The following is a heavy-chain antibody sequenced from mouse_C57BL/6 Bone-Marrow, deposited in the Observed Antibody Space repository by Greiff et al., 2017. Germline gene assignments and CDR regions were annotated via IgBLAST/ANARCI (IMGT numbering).Heavy chain of an antibody. J-gene: IGHJ1*03. Sequence: EVQLVESGEGLVKPGGSLKLSCAASGFTFSSYAMSWVRQTPEKRLEWVAYISSGGDYIYYADTVKGRFTISRANARNTLYLQMSSLKSEDTAMYYCTRRAQLGLYLYFDVWGTGTTVTVSS. V-gene: IGHV5-9-1*02. CDR2: ISSGGDYI. CDR3: TRRAQLGLYLYFDV. D-gene: IGHD4-1*02. CDR1: GFTFSSYA.